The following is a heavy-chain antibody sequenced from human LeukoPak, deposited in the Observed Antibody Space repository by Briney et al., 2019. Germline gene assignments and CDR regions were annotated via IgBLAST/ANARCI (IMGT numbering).Heavy chain of an antibody. D-gene: IGHD6-25*01. Sequence: GGSLRLSCAASGFTFSSYAMHWVRQAPGKGLEWVAVISYDGSNKYYADSVKGRFTISRDNSKNTLCLQMNSLRAEDTAVYYCARDQADDAFDIWGQGTMVTVSS. CDR2: ISYDGSNK. J-gene: IGHJ3*02. CDR1: GFTFSSYA. CDR3: ARDQADDAFDI. V-gene: IGHV3-30*04.